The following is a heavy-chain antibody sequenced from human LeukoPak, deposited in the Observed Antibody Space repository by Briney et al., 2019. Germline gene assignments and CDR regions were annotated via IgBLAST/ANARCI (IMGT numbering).Heavy chain of an antibody. D-gene: IGHD5-18*01. CDR2: INGSGGST. CDR1: GFTFSSYA. Sequence: GGSLRLSCAASGFTFSSYAMSWVRQAPGEGLEWVSDINGSGGSTYYADSVKGRFTISRDNSKNTLYLQMNSLRAEDTAVYYCARDLSGVTGYTYGRGIDYWGQGTLVTVSS. CDR3: ARDLSGVTGYTYGRGIDY. V-gene: IGHV3-23*01. J-gene: IGHJ4*02.